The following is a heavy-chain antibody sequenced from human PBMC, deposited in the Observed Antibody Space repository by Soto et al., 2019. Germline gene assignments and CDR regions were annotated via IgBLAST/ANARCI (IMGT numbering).Heavy chain of an antibody. Sequence: PXESLRLSCAASGFTFSSYCMSWVRQAPGKGLEWVANIKQDGSEKYYVDSVKGRFTISRDNAKNSLYLQMNSLRAEDTAVYYCARERGYSGYGIPLYYYYYGMDVWGQGTTVTVSS. CDR2: IKQDGSEK. J-gene: IGHJ6*02. V-gene: IGHV3-7*03. CDR3: ARERGYSGYGIPLYYYYYGMDV. CDR1: GFTFSSYC. D-gene: IGHD5-12*01.